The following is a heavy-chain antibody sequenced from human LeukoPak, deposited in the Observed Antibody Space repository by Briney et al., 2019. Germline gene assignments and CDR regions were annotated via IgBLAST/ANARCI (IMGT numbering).Heavy chain of an antibody. CDR2: IYYSGSS. V-gene: IGHV4-59*01. Sequence: SETLSLTCTVSGGSISSYYWSWIRQPPGKGLEWIGYIYYSGSSNYNPSLKSRVTISVDTSKDQFSLKLSSVTAADTAVYYCAGGSGSYYKGYAEYFQHWGQGTLVTVSS. CDR3: AGGSGSYYKGYAEYFQH. CDR1: GGSISSYY. J-gene: IGHJ1*01. D-gene: IGHD1-26*01.